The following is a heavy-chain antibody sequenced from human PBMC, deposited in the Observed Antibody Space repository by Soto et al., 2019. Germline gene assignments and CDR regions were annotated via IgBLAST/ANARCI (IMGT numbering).Heavy chain of an antibody. D-gene: IGHD3-3*01. J-gene: IGHJ6*02. Sequence: EVQLVESGGGLVKPGGSLRLSCAASGFTFSSYSMNWVRQAPGKGLEWVSSISSSSSYIYYADSVKGRFTISRDNAKNSLYLQTNSLRDEDTAVYYCARAKVRFLEWVPDGPYYYYGMDVWGQGTTVTVSS. CDR2: ISSSSSYI. CDR3: ARAKVRFLEWVPDGPYYYYGMDV. CDR1: GFTFSSYS. V-gene: IGHV3-21*01.